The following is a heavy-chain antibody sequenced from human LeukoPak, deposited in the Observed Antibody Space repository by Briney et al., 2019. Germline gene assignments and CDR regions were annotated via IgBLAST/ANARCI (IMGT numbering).Heavy chain of an antibody. CDR2: KWYDGSNK. CDR3: AGNQRYFDY. V-gene: IGHV3-33*01. J-gene: IGHJ4*02. D-gene: IGHD1-14*01. CDR1: GFTFSSYG. Sequence: PGRSLRLSCAASGFTFSSYGMHGVRQAPGKGLEGGAVKWYDGSNKFYADSVKGRFTNSRDNSKNTLYLQMNSLRAEDTAVYYCAGNQRYFDYWGQGTLVTVSS.